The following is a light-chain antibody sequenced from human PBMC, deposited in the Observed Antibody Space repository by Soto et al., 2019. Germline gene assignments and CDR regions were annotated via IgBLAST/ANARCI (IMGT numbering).Light chain of an antibody. J-gene: IGKJ1*01. Sequence: EVLMTQSPCPLLVYPVESAKFFCSASQSVSSSYLDWYQQKPGQAPRLLIYGASSRATGIPDRFSGSGSGTDFTLTISRLEPEDFAVYYWQHYGSSRTFGQRANVDI. CDR3: QHYGSSRT. V-gene: IGKV3-20*01. CDR2: GAS. CDR1: QSVSSSY.